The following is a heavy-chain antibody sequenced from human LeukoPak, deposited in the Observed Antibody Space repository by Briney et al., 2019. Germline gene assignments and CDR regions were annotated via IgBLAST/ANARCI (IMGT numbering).Heavy chain of an antibody. Sequence: GGSLRLSCAASGFTFSSYEMNWVRQAPGKGLEWVSYISSSGSTIYYADSVKGRFTISRDNAKNSLYLQMNNLRAEDTAVYYCARDGVVVAATRFDYWGQGTLVTVSS. D-gene: IGHD2-15*01. J-gene: IGHJ4*02. CDR2: ISSSGSTI. V-gene: IGHV3-48*03. CDR1: GFTFSSYE. CDR3: ARDGVVVAATRFDY.